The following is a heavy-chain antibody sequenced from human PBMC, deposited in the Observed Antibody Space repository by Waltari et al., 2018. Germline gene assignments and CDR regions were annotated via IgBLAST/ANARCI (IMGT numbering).Heavy chain of an antibody. CDR1: GGSFSGYY. CDR2: INHSGST. V-gene: IGHV4-34*01. CDR3: ALSIAARPGYFDY. Sequence: QVQLQQWGAGLLKPSETLSLTCAVYGGSFSGYYWSWIRQPPGKGLEWIGEINHSGSTNYNPSLKSRVTISVDTSKNQFSLKLSSVTAADTAVYYCALSIAARPGYFDYWGQGTL. J-gene: IGHJ4*02. D-gene: IGHD6-6*01.